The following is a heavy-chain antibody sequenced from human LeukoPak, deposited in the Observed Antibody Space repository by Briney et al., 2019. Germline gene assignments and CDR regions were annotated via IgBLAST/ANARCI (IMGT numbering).Heavy chain of an antibody. V-gene: IGHV4-39*07. CDR2: IYYSGST. CDR1: GGSISSSSYY. D-gene: IGHD6-19*01. J-gene: IGHJ6*03. Sequence: SETLSLTCTVSGGSISSSSYYWGWIRQPPGKGLEWIGSIYYSGSTYYNPSLKSRVTISVDTSKNQFSLKLSSVTAADTAVYYCARDRVGGDIAVAGTYYYYMDVWGKGTTVTISS. CDR3: ARDRVGGDIAVAGTYYYYMDV.